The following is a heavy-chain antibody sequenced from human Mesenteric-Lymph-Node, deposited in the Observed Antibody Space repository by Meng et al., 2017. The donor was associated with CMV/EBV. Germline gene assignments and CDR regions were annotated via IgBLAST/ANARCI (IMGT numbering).Heavy chain of an antibody. V-gene: IGHV6-1*01. CDR3: ARDETERSNFDY. CDR2: TYFRSKWYH. J-gene: IGHJ4*02. CDR1: GASVSSHRAA. D-gene: IGHD5-24*01. Sequence: SGASVSSHRAAWNWIRQSPSRGLEWLGRTYFRSKWYHDYAVSVKGRVTINPDTSKNQFSLQLNSVTPEDTAVYFCARDETERSNFDYWGQGTLVTVSS.